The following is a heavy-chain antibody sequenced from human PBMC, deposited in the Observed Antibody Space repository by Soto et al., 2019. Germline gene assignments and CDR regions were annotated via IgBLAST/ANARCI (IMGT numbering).Heavy chain of an antibody. CDR1: GFTFSSYG. CDR2: IWYDGSHK. Sequence: QVQLVESGGGVVQPGRSLRLSCAASGFTFSSYGMHWVRQAPGKGLEWVAVIWYDGSHKYYADSVKGRFTISRDNSKNTLYLQMNSLRAEDTAVYYCARDENIVGSTTDWYFDLWGRGTLVTVSS. J-gene: IGHJ2*01. D-gene: IGHD1-26*01. V-gene: IGHV3-33*01. CDR3: ARDENIVGSTTDWYFDL.